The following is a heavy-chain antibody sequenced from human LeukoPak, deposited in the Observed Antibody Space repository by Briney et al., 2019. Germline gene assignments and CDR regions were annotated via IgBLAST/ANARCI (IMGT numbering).Heavy chain of an antibody. CDR2: IYYSGST. V-gene: IGHV4-39*01. J-gene: IGHJ4*02. D-gene: IGHD3-10*01. Sequence: PSETLSLTCTVSGASISGTAYYWGWVRQPPRKGLEWIGNIYYSGSTYYNASLQSRVTISIDTSKNQFSLKLSSVTAADTAVYYCARRPYYYGSGSYYIDYWGQGTLVTVSS. CDR1: GASISGTAYY. CDR3: ARRPYYYGSGSYYIDY.